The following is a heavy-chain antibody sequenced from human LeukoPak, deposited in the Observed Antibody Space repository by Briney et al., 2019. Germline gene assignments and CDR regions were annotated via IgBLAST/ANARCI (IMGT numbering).Heavy chain of an antibody. V-gene: IGHV3-9*01. CDR1: GFTFDDYA. J-gene: IGHJ4*02. CDR2: ISWNSGSI. Sequence: PGGSLRLSCAASGFTFDDYAMHWVRQAPGKGLEWVSGISWNSGSIGYADSVKARFTISRDNAKNSLYLQMNSLRAEDTALYYCARDPLVYMWGQGSLVTVSS. CDR3: ARDPLVYM. D-gene: IGHD2-2*02.